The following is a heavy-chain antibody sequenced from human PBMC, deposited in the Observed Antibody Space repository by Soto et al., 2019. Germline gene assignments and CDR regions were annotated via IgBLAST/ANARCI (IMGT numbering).Heavy chain of an antibody. V-gene: IGHV4-30-2*01. CDR1: AGSISSGGYS. D-gene: IGHD2-15*01. CDR2: IYHSGSI. CDR3: ARQFEVVVVAASRGGWFDP. Sequence: SETLSLTCAVSAGSISSGGYSWSWIRQPPGKGLEWIGYIYHSGSIYYNPSLKSRVTISVDRSKNQFSLKLSSVTAADTAVYYCARQFEVVVVAASRGGWFDPWGQGTLVTVS. J-gene: IGHJ5*02.